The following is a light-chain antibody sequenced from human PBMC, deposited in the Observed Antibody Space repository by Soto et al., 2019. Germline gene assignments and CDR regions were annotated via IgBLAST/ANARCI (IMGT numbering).Light chain of an antibody. J-gene: IGKJ1*01. CDR3: QQYGSSPT. CDR2: DTS. Sequence: EIVLTQSTGTLSLSPGERATLSCRASQSVSSNFVAWYQHKPGQAPRLLIYDTSSRASDIPDRFSGSGSGTDFTLTISRLEPEDFAVYFCQQYGSSPTFGQGTKVDIK. CDR1: QSVSSNF. V-gene: IGKV3-20*01.